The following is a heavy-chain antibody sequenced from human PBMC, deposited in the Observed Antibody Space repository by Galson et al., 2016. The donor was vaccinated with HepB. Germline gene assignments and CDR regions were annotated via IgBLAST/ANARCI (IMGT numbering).Heavy chain of an antibody. J-gene: IGHJ4*02. V-gene: IGHV3-33*08. Sequence: SLRLSCAPSGFTFNDYGMHWVRQAPGKGLEWVAVIWGDGSNRYYGDSVRGRFTISRDNARKTLYLQMDRLRPEDTAVYFCARDGVPNYDFWTGFYYFDHWGQGNLVTVSS. D-gene: IGHD3-3*01. CDR1: GFTFNDYG. CDR2: IWGDGSNR. CDR3: ARDGVPNYDFWTGFYYFDH.